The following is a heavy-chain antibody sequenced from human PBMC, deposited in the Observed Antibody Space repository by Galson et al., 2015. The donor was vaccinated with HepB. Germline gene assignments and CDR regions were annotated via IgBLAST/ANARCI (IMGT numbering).Heavy chain of an antibody. D-gene: IGHD3-22*01. CDR3: AHSGYYDTSVYDY. V-gene: IGHV2-5*01. J-gene: IGHJ4*02. CDR1: GFSLTTSAVG. Sequence: PALVNPTQTLTLTCTFSGFSLTTSAVGVGWIRQPPGEALEWLALIYWNYDKRYSPSLKSRITVTKDTSKNQVVLTMTNMDPADTATYYCAHSGYYDTSVYDYWGQGTLVTVSS. CDR2: IYWNYDK.